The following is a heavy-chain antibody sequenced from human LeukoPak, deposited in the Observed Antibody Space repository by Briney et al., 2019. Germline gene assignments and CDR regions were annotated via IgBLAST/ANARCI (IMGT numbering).Heavy chain of an antibody. CDR2: INHSGST. CDR1: GGSFSGYY. CDR3: ALGVVISAAAFDI. V-gene: IGHV4-34*01. Sequence: SETLSLTCAVYGGSFSGYYWSWIRQPPGKGLEWIGEINHSGSTNYNPSLKSRVTISVDTSKNQFPLKLSSVTAADTAVYYCALGVVISAAAFDIWGQGTMVTVSS. J-gene: IGHJ3*02. D-gene: IGHD3-3*01.